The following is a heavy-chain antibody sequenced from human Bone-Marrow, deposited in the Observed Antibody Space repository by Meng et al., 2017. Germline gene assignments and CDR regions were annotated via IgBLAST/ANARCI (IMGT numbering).Heavy chain of an antibody. CDR2: INTCNGKT. J-gene: IGHJ4*02. CDR3: ATRGNPYLNC. Sequence: QGQLVQAGAEVKKPGASVKVSCEASGYTLSSDGFSWVRQAPGQGLEWLGWINTCNGKTDYAQKFQGRITMTTDTFTSTAYMELRNLRSDDTAVYYCATRGNPYLNCWGQGTLVTVSS. CDR1: GYTLSSDG. V-gene: IGHV1-18*01.